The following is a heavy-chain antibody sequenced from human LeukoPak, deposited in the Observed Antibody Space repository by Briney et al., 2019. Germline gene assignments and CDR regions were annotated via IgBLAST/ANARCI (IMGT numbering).Heavy chain of an antibody. CDR3: AKDRSRYSGSSHDY. J-gene: IGHJ4*02. Sequence: PGRSLRLSCAASGFTFSNYAMHWVRQAPGKGLEWVAVIWYDGSNKYYTDSVKGRFTVSRDNSKNTLDPQMNSLRAEDTAVYYCAKDRSRYSGSSHDYWGQGTRVTVSS. CDR1: GFTFSNYA. CDR2: IWYDGSNK. D-gene: IGHD1-26*01. V-gene: IGHV3-33*06.